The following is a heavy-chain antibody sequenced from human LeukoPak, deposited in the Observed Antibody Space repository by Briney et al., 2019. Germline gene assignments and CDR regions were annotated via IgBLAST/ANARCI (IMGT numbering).Heavy chain of an antibody. J-gene: IGHJ4*02. V-gene: IGHV3-74*01. CDR2: INTDGSST. CDR1: GFTFSSYW. Sequence: PGGSLRLSCAASGFTFSSYWMHWVRQAPGKGLVWVSRINTDGSSTSYADSVKGRFTISRDNAKNTLYLQMNSLRAEDTAVYYCARVSYYYDSSGSTYYFDYWGQGTLVTVSS. CDR3: ARVSYYYDSSGSTYYFDY. D-gene: IGHD3-22*01.